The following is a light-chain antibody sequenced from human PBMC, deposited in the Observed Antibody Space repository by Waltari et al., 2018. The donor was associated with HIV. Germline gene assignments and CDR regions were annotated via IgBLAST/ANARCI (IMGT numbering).Light chain of an antibody. Sequence: DVVMTQSPLFLSVTPGETASISCKSSQSLLHRNGYNYLDWYVQKTGQSPPLLIYLSSKRASGVPDRFSGSGSDTDFTLKVSKMEAEDVVVYYCMQTLQVPHTFGRGTKLEI. CDR1: QSLLHRNGYNY. CDR3: MQTLQVPHT. CDR2: LSS. J-gene: IGKJ2*01. V-gene: IGKV2-28*01.